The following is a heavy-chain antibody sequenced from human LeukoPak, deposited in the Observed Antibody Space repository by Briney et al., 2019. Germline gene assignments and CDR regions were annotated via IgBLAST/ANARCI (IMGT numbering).Heavy chain of an antibody. Sequence: NPGGSLRLSCAASGFTFSSYNMNWVRQAPGKGLEWVSSISTSSIYIYYADSVKGRFTISRVNAKHSMYLQMNSLRAEDTAVYYCARVPYGDKTFDYWGQGTLVTVSS. CDR2: ISTSSIYI. CDR3: ARVPYGDKTFDY. V-gene: IGHV3-21*01. J-gene: IGHJ4*02. D-gene: IGHD4-17*01. CDR1: GFTFSSYN.